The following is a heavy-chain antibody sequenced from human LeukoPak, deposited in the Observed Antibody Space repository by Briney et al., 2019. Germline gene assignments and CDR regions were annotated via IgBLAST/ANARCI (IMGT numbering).Heavy chain of an antibody. CDR1: GFSLSTTRMS. J-gene: IGHJ4*02. CDR3: AHSDLIITGSTPFHY. D-gene: IGHD1/OR15-1a*01. V-gene: IGHV2-5*01. CDR2: IYGNNDK. Sequence: ESGPSLVNPTQTLTLTCTFSGFSLSTTRMSVGWIRQPPGKALEWLALIYGNNDKRYSPSLKRRLTITKDTSKNQVVLTMSNMDPVDTATYYCAHSDLIITGSTPFHYRGQGTLVTVSS.